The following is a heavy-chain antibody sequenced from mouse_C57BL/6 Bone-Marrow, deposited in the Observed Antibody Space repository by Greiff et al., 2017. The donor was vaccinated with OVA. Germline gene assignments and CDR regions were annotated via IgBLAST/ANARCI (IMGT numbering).Heavy chain of an antibody. D-gene: IGHD2-3*01. Sequence: QVQLQQPGAELVKPGASVKLSCKASGYTFTSYWMQWVKQRPRQGLEWIGEIDPSDSYTNYNQKFKGKATLTVDTSSSTAYMQLSSLTSEDSAVYYCARCNDGYYAMDYWGQGTSVTVSS. CDR2: IDPSDSYT. CDR1: GYTFTSYW. J-gene: IGHJ4*01. CDR3: ARCNDGYYAMDY. V-gene: IGHV1-50*01.